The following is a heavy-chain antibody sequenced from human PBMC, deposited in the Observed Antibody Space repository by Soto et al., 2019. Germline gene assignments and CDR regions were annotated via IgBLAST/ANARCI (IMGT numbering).Heavy chain of an antibody. V-gene: IGHV4-31*03. CDR3: ARLAGGNYDSSGYYNWFDP. CDR2: IYYSGST. J-gene: IGHJ5*02. D-gene: IGHD3-22*01. Sequence: SETLSLTCTVSGGSISSGGYYWSWIRQHPGKGLEWIGYIYYSGSTYYNPSLKSRVTISVDTSKNQFSLKLSSVTAADTAVYYCARLAGGNYDSSGYYNWFDPWGQGTLVTVS. CDR1: GGSISSGGYY.